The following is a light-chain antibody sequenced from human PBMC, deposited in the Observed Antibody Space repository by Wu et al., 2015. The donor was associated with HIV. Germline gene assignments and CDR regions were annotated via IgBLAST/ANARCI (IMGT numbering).Light chain of an antibody. CDR2: RAS. V-gene: IGKV3-20*01. J-gene: IGKJ1*01. Sequence: EIVLTQSPGTLSLSTGERATLSCRASHSVSNNYLAWYQQKPGQAPRLLISRASNRATGIPDRFSGSGSGTEFSLTISSLQSEDFAVYYCQQYNNYRWTFGQGTKVDFK. CDR3: QQYNNYRWT. CDR1: HSVSNNY.